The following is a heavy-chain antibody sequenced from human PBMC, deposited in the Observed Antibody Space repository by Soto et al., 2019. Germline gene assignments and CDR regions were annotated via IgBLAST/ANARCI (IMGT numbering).Heavy chain of an antibody. CDR3: ARGPPDIVLVPAAMLDTAMVVTDY. D-gene: IGHD2-2*01. Sequence: GGSLRLSCAASGFTFSSYAMNWVRQAPGKGLEWVSVISGSGGSTYYADSVKGRFTISRDNSKNTLYLQMNSLRAEDTAVYYCARGPPDIVLVPAAMLDTAMVVTDYWGQGTRVTVSS. CDR1: GFTFSSYA. CDR2: ISGSGGST. V-gene: IGHV3-23*01. J-gene: IGHJ4*02.